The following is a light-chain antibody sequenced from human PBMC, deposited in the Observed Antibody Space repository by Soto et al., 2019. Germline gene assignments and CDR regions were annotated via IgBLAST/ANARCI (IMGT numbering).Light chain of an antibody. V-gene: IGKV3-20*01. Sequence: EIVLTQSPGTLSLSPGERATLSCRASQSVSSKYLGWYQQKPGQAPRLLIYGASTRATGIPDRFSGSGSGTECTLTISRLEPEDFAVYYCQQFHSSGLTFGGGTKVEIK. CDR3: QQFHSSGLT. CDR1: QSVSSKY. J-gene: IGKJ4*01. CDR2: GAS.